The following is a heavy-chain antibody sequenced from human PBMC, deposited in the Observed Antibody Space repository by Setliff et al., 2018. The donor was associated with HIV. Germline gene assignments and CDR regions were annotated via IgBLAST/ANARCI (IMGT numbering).Heavy chain of an antibody. D-gene: IGHD2-2*01. J-gene: IGHJ3*01. CDR1: GGSINNYF. CDR2: IYYSGET. Sequence: PSETLSLTCTVSGGSINNYFWSWIRQSPGRGLEWIGYIYYSGETNYNPSLKSRVTFSVDTSKNQFSLKLSSVTAADSAVYYCARHNCGTTACYGVVAWGQGTMVTVSS. V-gene: IGHV4-59*01. CDR3: ARHNCGTTACYGVVA.